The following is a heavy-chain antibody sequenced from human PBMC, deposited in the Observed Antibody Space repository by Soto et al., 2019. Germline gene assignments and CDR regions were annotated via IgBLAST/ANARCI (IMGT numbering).Heavy chain of an antibody. J-gene: IGHJ4*02. CDR1: EDIFINYW. V-gene: IGHV5-51*01. D-gene: IGHD6-6*01. CDR3: MRRRGYSSSGAFDY. Sequence: GESLKISCKASEDIFINYWIGWVRQMPGRGLEWMGIIYPGDSDTRYSPSFEGQVTFSVDKSINTAYLHVSTLKASDTAMFYCMRRRGYSSSGAFDYWAQGTLVTVSS. CDR2: IYPGDSDT.